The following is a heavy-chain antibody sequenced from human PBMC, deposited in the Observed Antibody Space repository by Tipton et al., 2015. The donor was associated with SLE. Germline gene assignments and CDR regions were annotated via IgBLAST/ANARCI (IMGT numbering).Heavy chain of an antibody. CDR3: ARLASLTGDYHYYMDV. Sequence: TLSLTCAVYGGSFSGYYWSWIRQPPGKGLEWIGEINHSGSANYNPSLKSRVTISADTSKNQFSLRLSSVNAADTAVYYCARLASLTGDYHYYMDVWGKGTTVTVSS. J-gene: IGHJ6*03. D-gene: IGHD7-27*01. V-gene: IGHV4-34*01. CDR1: GGSFSGYY. CDR2: INHSGSA.